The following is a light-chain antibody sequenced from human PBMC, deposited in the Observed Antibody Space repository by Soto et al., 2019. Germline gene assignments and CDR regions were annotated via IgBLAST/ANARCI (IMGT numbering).Light chain of an antibody. CDR2: DAS. J-gene: IGKJ4*01. V-gene: IGKV3-11*01. CDR3: KHRSNFHP. Sequence: EIVLTQSPATLSLSPGERATLSCRASQSVSSYLAWYQQKPGQAPRLLIYDASNRATGIPARFSGSGSGTAFTITISILEHVDFYVYDCKHRSNFHPFCGGTKVEIK. CDR1: QSVSSY.